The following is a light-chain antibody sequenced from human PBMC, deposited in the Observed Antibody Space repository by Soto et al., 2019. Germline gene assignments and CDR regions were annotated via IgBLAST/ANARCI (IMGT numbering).Light chain of an antibody. CDR1: SSDVGGYNY. J-gene: IGLJ1*01. V-gene: IGLV2-14*01. Sequence: QSVLTQPASVSGSPGQSITISCTGTSSDVGGYNYVSWYQQHPGKAPKLMIYYVSNRPAGVSNRFAGSTSGNTASLTISGLQAEDEADYYCRSYTSSSTTYCFGTGTKLTVL. CDR2: YVS. CDR3: RSYTSSSTTYC.